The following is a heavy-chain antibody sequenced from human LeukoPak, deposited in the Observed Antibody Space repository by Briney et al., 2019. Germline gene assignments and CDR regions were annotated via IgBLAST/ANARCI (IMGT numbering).Heavy chain of an antibody. CDR1: GFTFTNCA. V-gene: IGHV3-23*01. CDR3: AKDALSAVTTFDY. CDR2: ISASGGST. Sequence: GGSLRLSCAASGFTFTNCAMSWVRQAPGKGLEWVSAISASGGSTYYADSVKGRFSISRDNSKNTVSLQMNSLRVEDTVVYYCAKDALSAVTTFDYWGQGTLVTVSS. D-gene: IGHD4-17*01. J-gene: IGHJ4*02.